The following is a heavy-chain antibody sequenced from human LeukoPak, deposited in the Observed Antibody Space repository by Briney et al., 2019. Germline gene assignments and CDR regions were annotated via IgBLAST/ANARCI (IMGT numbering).Heavy chain of an antibody. V-gene: IGHV3-30*04. CDR3: AKDERNWNYNLASQTYD. D-gene: IGHD1-7*01. Sequence: GKSLTLCCVVSGFNFDNFAMHWVRQPLGKGLEWVAVISHDGRTKYYADSMKGRITISRDNSKNTLYLQMSSLRAEDTAVYYCAKDERNWNYNLASQTYDWGQGTLVTVSS. J-gene: IGHJ4*02. CDR1: GFNFDNFA. CDR2: ISHDGRTK.